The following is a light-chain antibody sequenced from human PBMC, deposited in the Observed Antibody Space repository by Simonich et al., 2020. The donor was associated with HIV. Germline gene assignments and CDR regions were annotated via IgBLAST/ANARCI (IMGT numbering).Light chain of an antibody. CDR3: QQYGRSPYT. Sequence: DIQMTQSPSSLSASVGDRVTITCRASQDISIYLAWYQQKPGKAPKLLIYAASTVQRGVPSRFSGSGSGTHFTLTISRLEPEDFALYYCQQYGRSPYTFGQGTKLEIK. V-gene: IGKV1-9*01. J-gene: IGKJ2*01. CDR2: AAS. CDR1: QDISIY.